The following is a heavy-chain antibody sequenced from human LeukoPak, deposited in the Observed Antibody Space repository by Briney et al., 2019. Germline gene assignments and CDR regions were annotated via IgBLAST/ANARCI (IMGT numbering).Heavy chain of an antibody. CDR2: ISSSGSTI. D-gene: IGHD3-10*01. CDR1: GFTFSDYY. V-gene: IGHV3-11*01. J-gene: IGHJ4*02. Sequence: GGSLRLSCAASGFTFSDYYMSWIRQAPGKGLEWVSYISSSGSTIYYADSVKGRFTISRDNAKNSLYLQMNSLRAEDTAVYYCARDMVRGVKVPDYWGQGTLVTVSS. CDR3: ARDMVRGVKVPDY.